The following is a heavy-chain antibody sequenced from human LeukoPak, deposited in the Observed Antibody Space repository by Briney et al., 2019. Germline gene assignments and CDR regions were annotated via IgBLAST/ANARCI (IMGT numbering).Heavy chain of an antibody. CDR2: IYYSGST. CDR1: GGSISSSSYY. V-gene: IGHV4-61*05. D-gene: IGHD5-24*01. Sequence: SETLSLTCTVSGGSISSSSYYWAWIRQPPGKGLEWIGYIYYSGSTNYNPSLKSRVTISVDTSKNQFSLKLSSVTAADTAVYYCARAQRWLQVAYFDYWGQGTLFTVSS. CDR3: ARAQRWLQVAYFDY. J-gene: IGHJ4*02.